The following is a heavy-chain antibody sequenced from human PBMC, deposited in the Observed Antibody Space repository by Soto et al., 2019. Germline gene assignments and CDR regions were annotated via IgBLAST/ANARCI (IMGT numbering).Heavy chain of an antibody. CDR1: GYTFTSYG. J-gene: IGHJ5*02. Sequence: QIQLVQSGAEVKKPGASVKVSCKASGYTFTSYGISWVRQAPGQGLEWMGWISAYEGNRNYAQQLQGRVTMTTDTSTSTADMELRSLRSDVTAVYYCSRCGYSYGHVDSEGTWGQETLVTVSS. CDR2: ISAYEGNR. V-gene: IGHV1-18*01. CDR3: SRCGYSYGHVDSEGT. D-gene: IGHD5-18*01.